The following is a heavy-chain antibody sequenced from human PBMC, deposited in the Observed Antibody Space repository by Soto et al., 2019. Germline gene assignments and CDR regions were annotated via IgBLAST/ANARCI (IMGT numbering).Heavy chain of an antibody. Sequence: PGGSLRLSCAASGFTFSSYGMHWVRQAPGKGLEWVAVISYDGSNKYYADSVKGRFTISRDNSKNTLYLQMNSLRAEDTAVYYCAKDWMIGYSSVLYYFDYWGQGTLVTVSS. CDR1: GFTFSSYG. D-gene: IGHD6-19*01. J-gene: IGHJ4*02. V-gene: IGHV3-30*18. CDR3: AKDWMIGYSSVLYYFDY. CDR2: ISYDGSNK.